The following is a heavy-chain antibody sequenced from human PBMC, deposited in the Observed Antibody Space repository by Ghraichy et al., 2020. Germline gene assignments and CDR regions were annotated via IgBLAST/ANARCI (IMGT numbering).Heavy chain of an antibody. CDR1: GGSISSYY. D-gene: IGHD1-26*01. CDR3: ARDLKGYSGSYYPNWFDP. Sequence: SETLSLTCTVSGGSISSYYWSWIRQPPGKGLEWIGYIYYSGSTNYNPSLKSRVTISVDTSKNQFSLKLSSVTAADTAVYYCARDLKGYSGSYYPNWFDPWGQGTLVTDSS. V-gene: IGHV4-59*01. J-gene: IGHJ5*02. CDR2: IYYSGST.